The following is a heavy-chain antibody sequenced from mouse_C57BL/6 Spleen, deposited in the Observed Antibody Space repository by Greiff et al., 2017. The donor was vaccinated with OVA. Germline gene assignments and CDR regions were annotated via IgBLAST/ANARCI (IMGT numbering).Heavy chain of an antibody. CDR1: GYTFTSYW. J-gene: IGHJ3*01. D-gene: IGHD1-1*01. Sequence: VQLQQPGAELVRPGTSVKLSCKASGYTFTSYWMHWVKQRPGQGLEWIGVIDPSDSYTNYNQKFKGKATLTVDTSSSTAYMQLSSLTSEDSAVYYCARYYGSSPSWFAYWGQGTLVTVSA. CDR2: IDPSDSYT. CDR3: ARYYGSSPSWFAY. V-gene: IGHV1-59*01.